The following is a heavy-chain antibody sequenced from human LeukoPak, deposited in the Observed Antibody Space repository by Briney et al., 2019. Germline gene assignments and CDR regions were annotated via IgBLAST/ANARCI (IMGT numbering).Heavy chain of an antibody. D-gene: IGHD6-13*01. CDR3: AKDGGSSSWYKLVCWFDP. J-gene: IGHJ5*02. V-gene: IGHV3-23*01. Sequence: GRSLRLSYAASGFTFDDYAMHWVRQAPGKGLEWVSAISGSGGSTYYADSVKGRFTISRDNSKNTLYLQMNSLRAEDTAVYYCAKDGGSSSWYKLVCWFDPWGQGTLVTVSS. CDR1: GFTFDDYA. CDR2: ISGSGGST.